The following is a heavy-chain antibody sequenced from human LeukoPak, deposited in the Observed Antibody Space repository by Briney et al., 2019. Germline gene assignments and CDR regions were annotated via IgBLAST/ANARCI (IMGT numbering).Heavy chain of an antibody. CDR3: VRIAVEV. V-gene: IGHV3-7*01. Sequence: GGSLRLSCAVSGFTFTRYWMSWVRQAPRKGLEWVASINQDESEKYYVDSVKGRFTISRDNADNSLYLQMNSLRPEDTAVYYCVRIAVEVWGQGTLVTVSS. J-gene: IGHJ4*02. CDR2: INQDESEK. D-gene: IGHD2-2*01. CDR1: GFTFTRYW.